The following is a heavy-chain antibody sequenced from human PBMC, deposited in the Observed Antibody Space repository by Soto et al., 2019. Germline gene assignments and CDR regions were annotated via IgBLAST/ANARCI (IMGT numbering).Heavy chain of an antibody. V-gene: IGHV1-18*04. D-gene: IGHD6-19*01. CDR1: GYTFTSYG. J-gene: IGHJ5*02. CDR2: ISAYNGNT. Sequence: ASVKVSCKASGYTFTSYGISWVRQAPGQGLEWMGWISAYNGNTNYAQKLQGRVTMTTDTSTSTAYMELRSLRSDDTAVYYCARDSVAVAGTNWFDPWGQGTLVTAPQ. CDR3: ARDSVAVAGTNWFDP.